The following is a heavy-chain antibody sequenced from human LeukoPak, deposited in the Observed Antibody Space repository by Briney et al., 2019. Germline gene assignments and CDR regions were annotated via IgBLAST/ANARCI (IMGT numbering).Heavy chain of an antibody. CDR3: ARAFTPYYFDY. Sequence: SETLSLTCTVSGGSISSYYWTWIRQPPGKGLEWIGYIYYSGSTNYSPSLKSRVTISVDTSKNQFSLKLSSVTAADTAVYYCARAFTPYYFDYWGQGTLVTVSS. V-gene: IGHV4-59*01. J-gene: IGHJ4*02. CDR1: GGSISSYY. CDR2: IYYSGST.